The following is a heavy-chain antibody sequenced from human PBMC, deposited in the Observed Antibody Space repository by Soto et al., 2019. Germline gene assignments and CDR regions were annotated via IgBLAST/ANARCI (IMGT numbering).Heavy chain of an antibody. D-gene: IGHD2-8*01. CDR2: IYYSGST. CDR1: GTSVTSAGYY. Sequence: QVQLQESGPGLVKPSQTLSLSCTVTGTSVTSAGYYWSWIRQHPGQGLEWIGYIYYSGSTSYNPSLKSRVTIAVDTSNNHFSLDLTSVTAADTAVYYCARGGYCSNGVCYIHYGVDVWGQGTTVTVSS. CDR3: ARGGYCSNGVCYIHYGVDV. V-gene: IGHV4-31*03. J-gene: IGHJ6*02.